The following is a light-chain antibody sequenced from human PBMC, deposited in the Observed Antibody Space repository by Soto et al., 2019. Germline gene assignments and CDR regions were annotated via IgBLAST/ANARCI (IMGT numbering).Light chain of an antibody. Sequence: DIQMTQSPPTLSASVGDRVTITCRASQTISTWTAWYQQKPGKAPKLLVYDASTLQSGVASRFSGSGSGTDFTLTISSLQPDDFATYYCQQYSSYWSFGQGTKVDI. J-gene: IGKJ1*01. CDR1: QTISTW. V-gene: IGKV1-5*01. CDR2: DAS. CDR3: QQYSSYWS.